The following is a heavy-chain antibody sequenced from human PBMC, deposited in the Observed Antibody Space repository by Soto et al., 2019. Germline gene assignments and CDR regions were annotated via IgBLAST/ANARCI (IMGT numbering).Heavy chain of an antibody. CDR3: ARVSRQQLVHYYYGMDV. CDR1: GASFSGYY. D-gene: IGHD6-13*01. CDR2: INHIGST. Sequence: SETLSLSCAVYGASFSGYYCSWLRPPPEKGLERIREINHIGSTNYNQSLKSRVTITVDTSKNQFSMKLSSVSAADTAVYYCARVSRQQLVHYYYGMDVWGQGTRVTVSS. J-gene: IGHJ6*02. V-gene: IGHV4-34*01.